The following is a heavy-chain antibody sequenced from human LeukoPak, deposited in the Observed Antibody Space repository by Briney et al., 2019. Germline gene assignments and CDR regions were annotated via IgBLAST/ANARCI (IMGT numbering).Heavy chain of an antibody. CDR2: ISYDGSWM. J-gene: IGHJ4*02. Sequence: GGSLRLSCAASGFTFSDYAMHWVRQAPGKGLEWVAVISYDGSWMYYADSVKGRFTVSRDNSKSTLYLQMDSPRVEDTAVNFCARGRGSGSFLIDYWGQGTLVTVSS. CDR1: GFTFSDYA. CDR3: ARGRGSGSFLIDY. D-gene: IGHD3-10*01. V-gene: IGHV3-30*04.